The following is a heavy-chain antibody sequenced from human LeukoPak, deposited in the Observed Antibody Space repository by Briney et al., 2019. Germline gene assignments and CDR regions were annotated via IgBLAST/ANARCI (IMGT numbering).Heavy chain of an antibody. V-gene: IGHV5-51*01. D-gene: IGHD2-21*02. CDR2: IYPGDSDT. J-gene: IGHJ4*02. CDR3: ARLNCGGDCYSGAHY. CDR1: GYTFTSYW. Sequence: KVSCKASGYTFTSYWIGWVRQRPEKGLEWMGLIYPGDSDTRYSPSFQGQVTISADKSISTAYLQWSSLKASDTAMYYCARLNCGGDCYSGAHYWGQGTLVTVSS.